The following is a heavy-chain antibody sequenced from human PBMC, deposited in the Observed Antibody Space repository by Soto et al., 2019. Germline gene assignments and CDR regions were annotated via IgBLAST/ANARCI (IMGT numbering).Heavy chain of an antibody. CDR3: AKSPLDPIADRNPNFDY. J-gene: IGHJ4*02. D-gene: IGHD6-6*01. CDR2: ISGSGGST. CDR1: GFTFSSYA. Sequence: EVQLLESGGGLVQPGGSLRLSCAASGFTFSSYAMSWVRQAPGKGLEWVSAISGSGGSTYYADSVKGRFTISRDNSKNTLYLQMNSLRAEDTAVYYCAKSPLDPIADRNPNFDYWGQGTLVTVSS. V-gene: IGHV3-23*01.